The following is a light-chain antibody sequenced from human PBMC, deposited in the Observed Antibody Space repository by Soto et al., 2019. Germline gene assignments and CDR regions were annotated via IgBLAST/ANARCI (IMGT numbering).Light chain of an antibody. V-gene: IGKV1-39*01. CDR1: QSISSY. CDR2: AAS. Sequence: DIQMTQSPSSLSASIGDRVTITCRASQSISSYLNWFQQKPGEAPKLLIQAASSLQSGLPSRFSGSGSGTDLTLTINSLQPEDFAVYYCQQSYSAPVTFGQGTKL. CDR3: QQSYSAPVT. J-gene: IGKJ2*01.